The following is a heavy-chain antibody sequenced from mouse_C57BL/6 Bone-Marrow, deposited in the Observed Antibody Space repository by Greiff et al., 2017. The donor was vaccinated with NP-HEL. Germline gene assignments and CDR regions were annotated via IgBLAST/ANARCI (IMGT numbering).Heavy chain of an antibody. D-gene: IGHD2-4*01. CDR3: ARIYYDYDGGAWFAY. V-gene: IGHV7-3*01. J-gene: IGHJ3*01. CDR2: IRNEANGYTT. CDR1: GFTFTDYY. Sequence: EVKLMESGGGLVQPGGSLSLSCAASGFTFTDYYMSWVRQPPGKALEWLGFIRNEANGYTTEYSASVKGRFTISRDNSQSILYLQMNALRAEDSATYYCARIYYDYDGGAWFAYWGQGTLVTVSA.